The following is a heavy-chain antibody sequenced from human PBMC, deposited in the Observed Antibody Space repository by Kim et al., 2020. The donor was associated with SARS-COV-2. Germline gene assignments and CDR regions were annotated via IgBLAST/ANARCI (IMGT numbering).Heavy chain of an antibody. CDR3: ARGYCSSTSCYWAPSNYYGMDV. J-gene: IGHJ6*02. D-gene: IGHD2-2*01. Sequence: ASVKVSCKASGYTFTSYAMHWVRQAPGQRLEWMVWINAGNGNTKYSQKFQGRVTITRDTSASTAYMELSSLRSEDTAVYYCARGYCSSTSCYWAPSNYYGMDVWGQGATVTVSS. V-gene: IGHV1-3*01. CDR2: INAGNGNT. CDR1: GYTFTSYA.